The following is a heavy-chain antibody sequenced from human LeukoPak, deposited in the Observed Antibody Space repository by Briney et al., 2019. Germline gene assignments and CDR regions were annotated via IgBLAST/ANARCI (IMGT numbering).Heavy chain of an antibody. J-gene: IGHJ4*02. CDR2: IIVILGIP. CDR3: ASIAAAGDDY. D-gene: IGHD6-13*01. Sequence: SVKVSCKASGGTFTSYAINWVRQAPGQGLEWMGRIIVILGIPDYAQKFQGRVTITADKSTSTAYLELSSLRAEDTAVYYCASIAAAGDDYWGQGTLVTVSS. CDR1: GGTFTSYA. V-gene: IGHV1-69*04.